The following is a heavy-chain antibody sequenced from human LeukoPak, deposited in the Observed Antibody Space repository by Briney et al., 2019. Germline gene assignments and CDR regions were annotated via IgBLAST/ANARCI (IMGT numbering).Heavy chain of an antibody. V-gene: IGHV3-30*02. D-gene: IGHD3-22*01. CDR3: ARITDDSSGYPN. Sequence: PGGSLRLSCAASGFTFSSYGMHWVRQAPGKGLEWVAFIRYDGSNKYYADSVKGRFTISRDNSKNTLYLQMSSLRAEDTAVYYCARITDDSSGYPNWGQGTLVTVSS. CDR2: IRYDGSNK. J-gene: IGHJ4*02. CDR1: GFTFSSYG.